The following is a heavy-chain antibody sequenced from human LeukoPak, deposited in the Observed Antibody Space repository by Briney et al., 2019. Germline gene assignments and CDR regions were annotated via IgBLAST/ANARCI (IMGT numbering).Heavy chain of an antibody. CDR2: VNHSGNT. J-gene: IGHJ4*02. V-gene: IGHV4-34*01. CDR1: GGSFSGYS. Sequence: SETLSLTCGVYGGSFSGYSWSWIRQPPGEGLEWIGEVNHSGNTNHNPSLKSRVTISVNTSKNQFSLRLSSVTAADTAVYYCARGPYYDSSGYYVYWGQGTLVTVSS. D-gene: IGHD3-22*01. CDR3: ARGPYYDSSGYYVY.